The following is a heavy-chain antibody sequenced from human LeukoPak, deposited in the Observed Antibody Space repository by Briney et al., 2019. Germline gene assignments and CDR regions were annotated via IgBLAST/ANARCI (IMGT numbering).Heavy chain of an antibody. CDR3: AKDNGNGWLGEFAFDY. CDR1: GFTLDDYA. V-gene: IGHV3-9*01. J-gene: IGHJ4*02. Sequence: GGSLTLSCAASGFTLDDYAMQWVRQAPGKGLEWVSDICWNSGSIGYADSVKGRFIISRDNAKNSLYLQMDSLRAEDTAFYYCAKDNGNGWLGEFAFDYWGQGILVTVSS. CDR2: ICWNSGSI. D-gene: IGHD3-10*01.